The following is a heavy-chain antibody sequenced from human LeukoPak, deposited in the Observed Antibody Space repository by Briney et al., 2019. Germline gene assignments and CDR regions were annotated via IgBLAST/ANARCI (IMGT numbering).Heavy chain of an antibody. CDR1: AYLLTKIS. CDR2: FDPGDGER. Sequence: GASVKVSCKVSAYLLTKISMHWVRQAPGKGLEWMGGFDPGDGERIYAQKFQDGVTMTEDTSTDTAYMELSSLRSEDTAVYYCATETVGYFDFWGQGTLVTVSS. CDR3: ATETVGYFDF. J-gene: IGHJ4*02. V-gene: IGHV1-24*01. D-gene: IGHD4-23*01.